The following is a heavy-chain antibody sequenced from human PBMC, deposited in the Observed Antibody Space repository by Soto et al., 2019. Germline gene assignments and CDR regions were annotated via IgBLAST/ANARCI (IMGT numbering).Heavy chain of an antibody. D-gene: IGHD3-22*01. CDR2: ISAYNGNT. Sequence: XSVKVSFKASGYTFTSYGISLVRHSPGQGLEWMGWISAYNGNTNYAQRLQGRVTMTTDTSTSTAYMELRSLRSDDTAVYYCARGRYYYDSSGYEDAFDIWGQGTMVTVSS. V-gene: IGHV1-18*01. CDR3: ARGRYYYDSSGYEDAFDI. CDR1: GYTFTSYG. J-gene: IGHJ3*02.